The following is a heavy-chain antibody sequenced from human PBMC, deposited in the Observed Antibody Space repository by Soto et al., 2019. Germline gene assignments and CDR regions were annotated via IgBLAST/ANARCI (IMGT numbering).Heavy chain of an antibody. CDR1: GDSVSSNSAA. CDR2: TYYRSKWYN. D-gene: IGHD2-15*01. J-gene: IGHJ6*02. CDR3: ARESEGGTVVTGGYYGMDV. V-gene: IGHV6-1*01. Sequence: PSQTLSLTCAISGDSVSSNSAALNWIRQSPSRGLEWLGRTYYRSKWYNDYAVSVKSRITINPDTSKNQFSLQLNSVTPEDTAVYYCARESEGGTVVTGGYYGMDVWGQGTTVTVS.